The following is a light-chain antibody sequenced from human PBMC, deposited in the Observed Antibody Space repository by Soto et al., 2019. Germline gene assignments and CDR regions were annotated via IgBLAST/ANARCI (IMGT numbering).Light chain of an antibody. CDR1: SSDVGGYNY. CDR2: DVS. J-gene: IGLJ1*01. CDR3: SSYSSISAYV. V-gene: IGLV2-14*01. Sequence: QSALTQPASVSGSPGQSITISCTGTSSDVGGYNYVSWYQQHPGKAPKLMIYDVSNLPSGVSNRFSGSKSGDTASLTISGLQAEDEADYYCSSYSSISAYVFGIGTKLTVL.